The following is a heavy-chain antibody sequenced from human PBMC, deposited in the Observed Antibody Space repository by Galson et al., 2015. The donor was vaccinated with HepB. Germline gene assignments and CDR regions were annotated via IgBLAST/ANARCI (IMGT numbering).Heavy chain of an antibody. CDR2: INYSGST. CDR3: ARARQGGSSYGYLDY. J-gene: IGHJ4*02. CDR1: GDSISSSY. Sequence: LSLTCTVSGDSISSSYWSWIRQPPGKGLEWIGYINYSGSTTYNPSLNSRVTMSVDTSKNQFSLKLRSVTPADTAFYFCARARQGGSSYGYLDYWGRGTLVTVSS. D-gene: IGHD5-18*01. V-gene: IGHV4-59*01.